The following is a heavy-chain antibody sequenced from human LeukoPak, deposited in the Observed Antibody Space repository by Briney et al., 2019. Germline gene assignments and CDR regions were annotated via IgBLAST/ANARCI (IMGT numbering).Heavy chain of an antibody. D-gene: IGHD3-16*01. CDR1: GFTFSSYE. CDR2: SSSSGTTI. Sequence: PGGSLRLSCAASGFTFSSYEMNWVRQVPGKGLEWVSYSSSSGTTIYYADSVKGRFTISRDNAENSLYLQMNSLRAEDTAIYYRARVTFNYFDYWGQGTLVTVSS. J-gene: IGHJ4*02. CDR3: ARVTFNYFDY. V-gene: IGHV3-48*03.